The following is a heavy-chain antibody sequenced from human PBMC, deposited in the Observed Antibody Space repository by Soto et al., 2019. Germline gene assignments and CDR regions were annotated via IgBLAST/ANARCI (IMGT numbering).Heavy chain of an antibody. J-gene: IGHJ6*03. V-gene: IGHV3-33*01. CDR2: IWYDGSNK. D-gene: IGHD3-3*01. Sequence: GGSLRLSCAASGFTFSSYGTHWVRQAPGKGLEWVAVIWYDGSNKYYADSVKGRFTISRDNSKNTLYLQMNSLRAEDTAVYYCAREERITIFGVRYYYYYMDVWGKGTTVTVSS. CDR1: GFTFSSYG. CDR3: AREERITIFGVRYYYYYMDV.